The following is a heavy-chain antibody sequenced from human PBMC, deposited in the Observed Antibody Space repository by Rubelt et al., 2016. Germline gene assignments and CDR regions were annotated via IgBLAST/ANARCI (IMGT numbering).Heavy chain of an antibody. J-gene: IGHJ5*02. V-gene: IGHV3-21*01. CDR3: ARDPNVFGVVISNWFDP. Sequence: GFTFSSYSMNWVRQAPGKGLEWVSCISSSSSYIYYADSVKGRFTISRDNAKNPLYLQMNSLRAEDTAVCYCARDPNVFGVVISNWFDPWGQGTLVTVSS. CDR1: GFTFSSYS. D-gene: IGHD3-3*01. CDR2: ISSSSSYI.